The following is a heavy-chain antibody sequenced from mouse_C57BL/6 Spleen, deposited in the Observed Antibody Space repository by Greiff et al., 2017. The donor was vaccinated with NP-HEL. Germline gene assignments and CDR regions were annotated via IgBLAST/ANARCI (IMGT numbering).Heavy chain of an antibody. Sequence: EVQRVESGGDLVKPGGSLKLSCAASGFTFSSYGMSWVRQTPDKRLEWVATISSGGSYTYYPDSVKGRFTISRDNAKNALYLQMSRLKSEDTAMYYCARRQTAQATSWFAYGGQGTLVTVSA. CDR3: ARRQTAQATSWFAY. J-gene: IGHJ3*01. CDR2: ISSGGSYT. V-gene: IGHV5-6*01. D-gene: IGHD3-2*02. CDR1: GFTFSSYG.